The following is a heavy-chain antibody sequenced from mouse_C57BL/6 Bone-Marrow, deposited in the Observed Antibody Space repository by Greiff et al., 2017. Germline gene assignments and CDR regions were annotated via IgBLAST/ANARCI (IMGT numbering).Heavy chain of an antibody. CDR2: IDPSDSYT. Sequence: QVQLQQPGAELVMPGASVKLSCKASGYTFTSYWMHWVKQRPGQGLEWIGEIDPSDSYTNYNQKFKGKSTLTVDKSSSTAYMQLSSLTSEDSAVYYCARSTTVVAVDYWGQGTTLTVSS. V-gene: IGHV1-69*01. CDR3: ARSTTVVAVDY. D-gene: IGHD1-1*01. CDR1: GYTFTSYW. J-gene: IGHJ2*01.